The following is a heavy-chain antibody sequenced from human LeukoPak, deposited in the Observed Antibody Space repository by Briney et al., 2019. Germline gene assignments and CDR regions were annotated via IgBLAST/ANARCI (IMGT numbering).Heavy chain of an antibody. J-gene: IGHJ4*02. V-gene: IGHV3-66*02. CDR3: ARWVYSSGRLPYFDY. Sequence: GGSLRLSCAASGFTVSSNYMSWVRQAPGKGLGWVSVIYSGGSTYYADSVKGRFAISRDNSQNTLYLQINSLRAEDTGVYYCARWVYSSGRLPYFDYWGQGTLVTVSS. D-gene: IGHD6-19*01. CDR2: IYSGGST. CDR1: GFTVSSNY.